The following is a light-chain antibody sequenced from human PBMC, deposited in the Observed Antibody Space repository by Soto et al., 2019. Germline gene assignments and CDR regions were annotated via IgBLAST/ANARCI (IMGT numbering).Light chain of an antibody. Sequence: EIVMTQSPGTLSVSPGERVTLSCRASQSVYSNIAWYQQKPGQGPRLLIYGASTRATGIPGRFTGSGSGTEFTLTISSLQSEDSAVYYCQQYAHWPPYTFGQVTKLEIK. CDR1: QSVYSN. CDR3: QQYAHWPPYT. J-gene: IGKJ2*01. CDR2: GAS. V-gene: IGKV3-15*01.